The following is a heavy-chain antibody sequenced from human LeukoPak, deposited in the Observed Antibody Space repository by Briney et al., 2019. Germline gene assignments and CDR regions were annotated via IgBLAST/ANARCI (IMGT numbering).Heavy chain of an antibody. CDR1: GFTVSSNY. Sequence: GVSLRLSCAASGFTVSSNYMSCVRQAPGKGLEWVSVIYSGGSKYYADSVKGRFTISRDNSKNTLYLQMNSLRAEDTAVYYCARGSAESTRAFDYWGQGTLVTVSS. V-gene: IGHV3-53*01. CDR2: IYSGGSK. D-gene: IGHD6-25*01. CDR3: ARGSAESTRAFDY. J-gene: IGHJ4*02.